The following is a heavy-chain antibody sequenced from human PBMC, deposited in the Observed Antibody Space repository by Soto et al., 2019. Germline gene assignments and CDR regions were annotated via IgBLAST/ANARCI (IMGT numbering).Heavy chain of an antibody. Sequence: PSQTLSLSCAISGDSVSSNSAAWNWIRQSPSRGLEWLGRTYYRSKWYNDYAVSVKSRITINPDTSKNQFSLQLNSVTPEDTAVYYCAREEGIEYSSSPGDYWGQGTLVTVSS. CDR1: GDSVSSNSAA. V-gene: IGHV6-1*01. CDR3: AREEGIEYSSSPGDY. CDR2: TYYRSKWYN. J-gene: IGHJ4*02. D-gene: IGHD6-6*01.